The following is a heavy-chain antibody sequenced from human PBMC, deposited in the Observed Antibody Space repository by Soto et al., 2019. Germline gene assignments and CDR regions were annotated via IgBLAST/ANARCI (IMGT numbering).Heavy chain of an antibody. Sequence: QVQLVQSGAEVKKPGSSVKVSCQASGGTFSGYALTWVRQAPGQGLEWMGEFVPLFGSTNYAQKFAGRITIIADESTSTGYMELSTLRSEDTAVYYCATHSLGTPSPPYFDNWGQGTLVTVSS. D-gene: IGHD2-15*01. V-gene: IGHV1-69*01. CDR3: ATHSLGTPSPPYFDN. CDR2: FVPLFGST. J-gene: IGHJ4*02. CDR1: GGTFSGYA.